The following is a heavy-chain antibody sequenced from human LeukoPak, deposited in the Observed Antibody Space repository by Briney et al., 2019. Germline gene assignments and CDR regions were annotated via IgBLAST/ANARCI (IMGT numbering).Heavy chain of an antibody. CDR3: ARPAAAGIRAKNNWFDP. CDR2: INSDGSST. CDR1: GFIFSSYW. D-gene: IGHD6-13*01. J-gene: IGHJ5*02. V-gene: IGHV3-74*01. Sequence: GGSLRLSCAASGFIFSSYWMYWVRQAPGKGLVWVSRINSDGSSTSYADSVKGRFTISRDNAKNTLYLQMNSLRAEDTAVYYCARPAAAGIRAKNNWFDPWGQGTLVTVSS.